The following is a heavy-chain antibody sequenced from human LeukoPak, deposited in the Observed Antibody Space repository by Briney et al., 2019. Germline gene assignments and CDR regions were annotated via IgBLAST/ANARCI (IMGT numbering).Heavy chain of an antibody. J-gene: IGHJ5*02. Sequence: PSETLSLTCTVSGGSISSYYWSWIRQPAGKGLEWIGYIYYSGSTNYNPSLKSRVTISVDTSKNQFSLKLRSVTAADTAVYYCARLTGYSSESWFDPWGQGTLVTVSS. D-gene: IGHD3-9*01. CDR2: IYYSGST. CDR1: GGSISSYY. V-gene: IGHV4-59*01. CDR3: ARLTGYSSESWFDP.